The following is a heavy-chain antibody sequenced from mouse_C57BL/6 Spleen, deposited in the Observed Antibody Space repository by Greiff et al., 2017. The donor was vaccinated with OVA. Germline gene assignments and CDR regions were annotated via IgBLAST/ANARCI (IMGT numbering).Heavy chain of an antibody. D-gene: IGHD2-5*01. Sequence: DVKLVESGGGLVKPGGSLKLSCAASGFTFSSYAMSWVRQTPEKRLEWVATISDGGSYTYYPDNVKGRFTISRDNAKNNLYLQMSHLKSEDTAMYYCARDPGYSNSLFDYWGQGTTLTVSS. CDR3: ARDPGYSNSLFDY. CDR2: ISDGGSYT. V-gene: IGHV5-4*01. J-gene: IGHJ2*01. CDR1: GFTFSSYA.